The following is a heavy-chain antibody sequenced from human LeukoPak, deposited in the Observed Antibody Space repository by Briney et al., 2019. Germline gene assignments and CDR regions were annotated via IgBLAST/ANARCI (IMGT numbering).Heavy chain of an antibody. V-gene: IGHV4-59*01. CDR1: GGSISSYY. D-gene: IGHD6-19*01. CDR3: ARTIGSGLIDY. Sequence: PSETLSLTRTVSGGSISSYYWSWIRQPPGKGLEWIGDIYYSGSTNYNPSLKSRITISIDTSKKQFSLKLSSVTAADTAVYYCARTIGSGLIDYWGQGTQVTVSS. CDR2: IYYSGST. J-gene: IGHJ4*02.